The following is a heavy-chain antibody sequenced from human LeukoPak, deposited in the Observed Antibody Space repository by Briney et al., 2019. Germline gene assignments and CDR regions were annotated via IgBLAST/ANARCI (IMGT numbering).Heavy chain of an antibody. CDR1: GASISSYY. Sequence: PSETLSLTCTVSGASISSYYWSWIRQPPGKGLEWIGYIYYSGSTNYNPSLKSRVTISVDTSKNQFSLKLSSVTAADTAVYYCARRVGATTSWFDPWGQGTLVTVSS. CDR2: IYYSGST. V-gene: IGHV4-59*08. J-gene: IGHJ5*02. CDR3: ARRVGATTSWFDP. D-gene: IGHD1-26*01.